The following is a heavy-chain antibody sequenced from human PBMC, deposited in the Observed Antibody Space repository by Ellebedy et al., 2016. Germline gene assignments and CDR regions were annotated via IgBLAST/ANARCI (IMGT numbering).Heavy chain of an antibody. CDR3: ARQFDQPAR. D-gene: IGHD3-9*01. CDR2: IKNDGSSI. Sequence: GESLKISCAASGFTFSSYWMHWVRQAPGKGLVWVSRIKNDGSSIGYAESVKGRFTISRDNAKNTLYLEMSSLRVDDTAVYYCARQFDQPARWGQGTLVIVSS. CDR1: GFTFSSYW. V-gene: IGHV3-74*01. J-gene: IGHJ4*02.